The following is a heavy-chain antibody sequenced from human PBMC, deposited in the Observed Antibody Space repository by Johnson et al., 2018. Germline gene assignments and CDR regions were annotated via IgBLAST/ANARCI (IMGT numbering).Heavy chain of an antibody. CDR1: GFTFSNYG. Sequence: VQLVESGGGVVQPGRSLRLSCAASGFTFSNYGMHWVRQAPGKGLEWVAVISYDGSNKYYADSVKGRFTISRDNSKNTLYLQMNSLRAEDTAVYYCAKEKRGYTTDYWGQGTLVTVAS. V-gene: IGHV3-30*18. CDR2: ISYDGSNK. D-gene: IGHD5-12*01. J-gene: IGHJ4*02. CDR3: AKEKRGYTTDY.